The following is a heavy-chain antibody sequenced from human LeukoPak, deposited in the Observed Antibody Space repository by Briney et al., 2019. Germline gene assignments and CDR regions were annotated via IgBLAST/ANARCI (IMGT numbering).Heavy chain of an antibody. J-gene: IGHJ4*02. CDR3: ATDSRSAGYFNYDFDH. V-gene: IGHV1-24*01. D-gene: IGHD2/OR15-2a*01. Sequence: GASVKVSCKLSGDTLSELSMHWVRQSPGGGLEWMGGFDPEEDETIYAQKFHGRVTMTEDASTDTAYLELSSLRSEDTAVYFCATDSRSAGYFNYDFDHWGQGTLVTVSS. CDR1: GDTLSELS. CDR2: FDPEEDET.